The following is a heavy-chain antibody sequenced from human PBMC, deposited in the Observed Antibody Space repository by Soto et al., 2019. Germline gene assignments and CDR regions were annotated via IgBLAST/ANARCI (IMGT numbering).Heavy chain of an antibody. Sequence: TSETLSLTCTVSGGSISSGGYYWIWIRQHPGKVLEWIGYIYYSGSTYYNPSLKSRVTISVDTSKNQFSLKLSSVTAADTAVYYCARARTPYDFRRVENWFDPWGQGTLVTVSS. D-gene: IGHD3-3*01. CDR2: IYYSGST. CDR1: GGSISSGGYY. J-gene: IGHJ5*02. CDR3: ARARTPYDFRRVENWFDP. V-gene: IGHV4-31*03.